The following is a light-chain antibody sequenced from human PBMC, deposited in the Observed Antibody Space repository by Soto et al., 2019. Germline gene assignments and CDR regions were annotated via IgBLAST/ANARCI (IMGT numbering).Light chain of an antibody. CDR2: DTS. Sequence: QAVVTQEPSLTVSPGGTVTLTCDSSTGAVTSGHYPYWFQRKPGQAPRTLIYDTSNKHSWTPARFSGSLLGGKAALTLSGAQPEDEAEYCCLVTYGDTRVFGGGTKLTVL. CDR1: TGAVTSGHY. V-gene: IGLV7-46*01. CDR3: LVTYGDTRV. J-gene: IGLJ2*01.